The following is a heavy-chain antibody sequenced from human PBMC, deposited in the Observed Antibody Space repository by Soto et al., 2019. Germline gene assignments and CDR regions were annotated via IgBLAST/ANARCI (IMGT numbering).Heavy chain of an antibody. CDR3: ARGSKSRAAAGTIFDY. D-gene: IGHD6-13*01. CDR2: INHSGRT. V-gene: IGHV4-34*01. CDR1: GGSFSGYY. J-gene: IGHJ4*02. Sequence: QVQLQQWGAGLLEPSETLSLTCAVYGGSFSGYYWSWIRQPPGKGLEWIGEINHSGRTNYNPSLKSRVTISVDTSKDQFSLKLSSVAAADTAVYDCARGSKSRAAAGTIFDYWGQGTLVTVSS.